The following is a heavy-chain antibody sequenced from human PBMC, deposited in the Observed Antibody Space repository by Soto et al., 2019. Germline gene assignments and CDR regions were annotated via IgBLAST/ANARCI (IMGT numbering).Heavy chain of an antibody. CDR3: ARTCRSGGSCYLEY. CDR2: VSVPSGDT. Sequence: VASVKVSCKASGYSFSSFGISWVRQAPGQGLEWVGWVSVPSGDTSSAQNFQGRVTVTTDTSTSTAYVEVGRLRSDDTAVYYCARTCRSGGSCYLEYWGEGTLVTVSS. J-gene: IGHJ4*02. V-gene: IGHV1-18*01. CDR1: GYSFSSFG. D-gene: IGHD2-15*01.